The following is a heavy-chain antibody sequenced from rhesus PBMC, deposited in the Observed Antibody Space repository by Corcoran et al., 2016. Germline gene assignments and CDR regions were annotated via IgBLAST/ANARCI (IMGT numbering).Heavy chain of an antibody. CDR2: TCYRSKWYN. CDR3: ARKPSGYNPFDY. Sequence: QVQLQESGPGLVKPSQTLSLTFAISGDSVSSNSAHWNWIRASPSRGLEGQGRTCYRSKWYNDYELSEKNRISINPDTSKNQFSLQLNSVATEDMAVYYCARKPSGYNPFDYWGRGVLVTVSS. V-gene: IGHV6-1*01. J-gene: IGHJ4*01. CDR1: GDSVSSNSAH. D-gene: IGHD5-24*01.